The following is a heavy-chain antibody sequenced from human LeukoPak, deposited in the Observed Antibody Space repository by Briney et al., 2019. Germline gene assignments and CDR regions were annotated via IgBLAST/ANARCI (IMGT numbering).Heavy chain of an antibody. CDR2: IYYSGST. CDR1: GGSISSFYWSWFY. D-gene: IGHD6-6*01. CDR3: ARSWYSSPSDY. J-gene: IGHJ4*02. V-gene: IGHV4-39*07. Sequence: SETLSLTCTVSGGSISSFYWSWFYWSWIRQPPGKGLEWIGSIYYSGSTYYNPSLKSRVTISVDTSKNQFSLKLSSVTAADTAVYYCARSWYSSPSDYWGQGTLVTVSS.